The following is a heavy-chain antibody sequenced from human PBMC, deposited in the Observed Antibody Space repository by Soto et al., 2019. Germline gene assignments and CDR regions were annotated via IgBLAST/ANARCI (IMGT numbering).Heavy chain of an antibody. J-gene: IGHJ6*02. V-gene: IGHV4-59*01. D-gene: IGHD4-17*01. CDR3: ARDGDYQGFYYYYGMDV. CDR1: RGSISNYY. Sequence: LETLSLTCTVSRGSISNYYWSWIRQPPGKGLEWIGYIYYSGTTNYNPSLKSRVTISVDTSRNQFSLELSSVTAADTAVYYCARDGDYQGFYYYYGMDVWGQGTTVTVSS. CDR2: IYYSGTT.